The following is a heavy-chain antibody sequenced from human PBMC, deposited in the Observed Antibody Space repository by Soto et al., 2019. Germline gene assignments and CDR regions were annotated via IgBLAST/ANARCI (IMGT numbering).Heavy chain of an antibody. J-gene: IGHJ4*02. CDR2: ISGSGAST. Sequence: PGVSLRLSWAASGCTFSNYARSWVRQAPGKGLEWVSAISGSGASTYYADSVKGRFTISRDNSKNTLYLQMNSLRAEDTAVYYCAKEYCASTSCNFDHWGQGTLVTVSS. CDR3: AKEYCASTSCNFDH. V-gene: IGHV3-23*01. D-gene: IGHD2-2*01. CDR1: GCTFSNYA.